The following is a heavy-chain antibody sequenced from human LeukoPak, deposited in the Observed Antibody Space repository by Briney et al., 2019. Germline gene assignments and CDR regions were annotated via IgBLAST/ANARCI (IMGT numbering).Heavy chain of an antibody. D-gene: IGHD6-13*01. J-gene: IGHJ4*02. Sequence: GGSLRLSCAASGFTFSSYGMHWVRQAPGKGLEWVAVIWYDGSNKYYADSVKGRFTISSDNSKNTLYLQLNSLRAEDTAVYYCAKPLSSSTWYYFDYWGQGTLVTVSS. CDR2: IWYDGSNK. V-gene: IGHV3-30*02. CDR3: AKPLSSSTWYYFDY. CDR1: GFTFSSYG.